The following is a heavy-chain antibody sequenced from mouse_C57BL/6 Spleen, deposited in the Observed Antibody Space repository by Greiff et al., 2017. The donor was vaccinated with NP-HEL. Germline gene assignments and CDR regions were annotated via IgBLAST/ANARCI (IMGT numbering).Heavy chain of an antibody. CDR3: ARSRTVVAHFDY. V-gene: IGHV1-55*01. CDR1: GYTFTSYW. J-gene: IGHJ2*01. Sequence: VQLQQPGAELVKPGASVKMSCKASGYTFTSYWITWVKQRPGQGLEWIGDIYPGSGSTNYNEKFKSKATLTVDTSSSTAYMQLSSLTSEDSAVYYCARSRTVVAHFDYWGQGTTLTVSS. D-gene: IGHD1-1*01. CDR2: IYPGSGST.